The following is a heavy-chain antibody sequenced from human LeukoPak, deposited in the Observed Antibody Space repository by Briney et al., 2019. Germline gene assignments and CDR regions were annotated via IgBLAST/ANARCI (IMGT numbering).Heavy chain of an antibody. CDR1: GFTFSNYE. CDR2: ISRGGGTI. CDR3: ARGRLLRLTYFFDS. Sequence: GGSLRLSCAASGFTFSNYEMHWVRQAPGEGLEWLSYISRGGGTIYYADSVMGRFTISSDSANNSLYLQMNNLRAEDTAVYYCARGRLLRLTYFFDSWGQGTLVTVSS. D-gene: IGHD1-26*01. V-gene: IGHV3-48*03. J-gene: IGHJ4*02.